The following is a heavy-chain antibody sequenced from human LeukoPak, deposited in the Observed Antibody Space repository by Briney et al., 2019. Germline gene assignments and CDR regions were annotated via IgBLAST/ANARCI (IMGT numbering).Heavy chain of an antibody. Sequence: SETLSLTCTVSGGSVSSGSDYWSWNRQPPGKGLEWIGYIYYSGSTNYNPSLKSRVTISVDTSKNQFSLKLSSVTAADTAVYYCARHLQWLTYYFDYWGQGTLVTVSS. CDR2: IYYSGST. J-gene: IGHJ4*02. CDR3: ARHLQWLTYYFDY. CDR1: GGSVSSGSDY. D-gene: IGHD6-19*01. V-gene: IGHV4-61*01.